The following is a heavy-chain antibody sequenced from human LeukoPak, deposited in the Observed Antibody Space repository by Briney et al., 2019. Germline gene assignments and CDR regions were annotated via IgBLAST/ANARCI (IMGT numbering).Heavy chain of an antibody. J-gene: IGHJ3*02. V-gene: IGHV4-30-4*01. CDR1: GGSISSGDYY. D-gene: IGHD3-22*01. CDR3: ARALYYYDSSLAFDI. Sequence: SQTLSLTCTVSGGSISSGDYYWSWIRQPPGKGLEWIRYIYYSGSTYYNPSLKSRVTISVDTSKNQFSLKLSSVTATDTAVYYCARALYYYDSSLAFDIRGQGTMVTVSS. CDR2: IYYSGST.